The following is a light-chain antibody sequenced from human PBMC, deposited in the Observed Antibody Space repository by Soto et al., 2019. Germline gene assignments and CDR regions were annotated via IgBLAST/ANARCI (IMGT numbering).Light chain of an antibody. CDR1: QTITRW. Sequence: DIQMTQSPSTLSASVGDRVTITCRASQTITRWMACYQQKPGTAPKLLIYHASTLESGVPSRFSGSGSGTEFTLTISSLQPDDFATYYCQQYNSYSFGQGTKVDI. CDR3: QQYNSYS. V-gene: IGKV1-5*01. J-gene: IGKJ1*01. CDR2: HAS.